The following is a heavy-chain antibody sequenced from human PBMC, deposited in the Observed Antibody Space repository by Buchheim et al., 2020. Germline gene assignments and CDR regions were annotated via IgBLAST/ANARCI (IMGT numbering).Heavy chain of an antibody. D-gene: IGHD6-6*01. Sequence: EVQLVESGGGLVKPGGSLRLSCAASGFTFSSYSMNWVRQAPGKGLEWVSSISSSSSYIYYAESVKGRLTISRDNAKNSLYLQMNSLRAEDTAVYYCAGLAARRDFDYWGQGTL. CDR2: ISSSSSYI. CDR3: AGLAARRDFDY. CDR1: GFTFSSYS. V-gene: IGHV3-21*01. J-gene: IGHJ4*02.